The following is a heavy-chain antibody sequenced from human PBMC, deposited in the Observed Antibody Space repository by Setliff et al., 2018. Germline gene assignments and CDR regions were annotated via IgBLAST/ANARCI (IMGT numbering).Heavy chain of an antibody. J-gene: IGHJ6*03. CDR2: ISPYNGKT. CDR3: AREGRRYYDSSGYYYDPYYYYYMDV. CDR1: GYIFNSYG. V-gene: IGHV1-18*01. D-gene: IGHD3-22*01. Sequence: ASVKVSCKASGYIFNSYGIAWVRQAPGQGLEWMGWISPYNGKTNHAQNLQGRVAMTTDTSTSTAYMELRSLRSDDTAVYYCAREGRRYYDSSGYYYDPYYYYYMDVWGKGTTVTVSS.